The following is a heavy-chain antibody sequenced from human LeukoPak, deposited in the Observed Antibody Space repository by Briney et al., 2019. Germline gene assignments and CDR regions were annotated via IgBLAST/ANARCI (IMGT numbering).Heavy chain of an antibody. CDR1: GFTFSSYA. J-gene: IGHJ4*02. D-gene: IGHD2-15*01. CDR3: AKGLGDSCYSALDY. Sequence: GGSLRLSCAASGFTFSSYAMSWVRQAPGKGLEWVSGISSSGTSTYYADFVKGRITISRDNPKNTLYVQMNSLRAEDTAVYYCAKGLGDSCYSALDYWGQGTLVTVSS. V-gene: IGHV3-23*01. CDR2: ISSSGTST.